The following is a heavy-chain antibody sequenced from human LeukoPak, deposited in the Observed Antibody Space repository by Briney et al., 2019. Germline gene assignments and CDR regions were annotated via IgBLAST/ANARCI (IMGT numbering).Heavy chain of an antibody. CDR2: ISSSSRTI. Sequence: GGSLRLSCAASGFTFNTYSMNWVHQAPGKGLEWVSHISSSSRTIYYADSVKGRFTISRDNAKNSLYLQMSNLRAEDTAVYFCARGGGLDVWGQGATVTVSS. CDR1: GFTFNTYS. J-gene: IGHJ6*02. D-gene: IGHD3-16*01. V-gene: IGHV3-48*01. CDR3: ARGGGLDV.